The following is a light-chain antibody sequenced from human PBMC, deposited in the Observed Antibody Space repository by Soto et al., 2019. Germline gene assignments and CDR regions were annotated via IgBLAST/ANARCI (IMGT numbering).Light chain of an antibody. J-gene: IGKJ1*01. CDR3: QQYGSSPT. CDR2: DAS. Sequence: EIVLTQSASTLSLSPGESATLSCRASQSVSSYLAWYQQKPGQAPRLLIYDASNRATGIPARFSGSGSGTDFTLTISSLEPEDFAVYYCQQYGSSPTFGQGTKVDIK. CDR1: QSVSSY. V-gene: IGKV3-11*01.